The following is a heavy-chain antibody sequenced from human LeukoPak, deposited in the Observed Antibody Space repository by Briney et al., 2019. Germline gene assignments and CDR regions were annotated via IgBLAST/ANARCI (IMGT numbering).Heavy chain of an antibody. Sequence: SETLSLTCAVYGGSFSGYYWGWIRQPPGKGLEWIGSIYYSGSTYYNPSLKSRVTISVDTSKNQFSLKLSSVTAADTAVYYCATWHPPGVQYVGYYYYYMDVWGKGTTVTVSS. V-gene: IGHV4-34*01. CDR1: GGSFSGYY. D-gene: IGHD3-10*01. CDR2: IYYSGST. CDR3: ATWHPPGVQYVGYYYYYMDV. J-gene: IGHJ6*03.